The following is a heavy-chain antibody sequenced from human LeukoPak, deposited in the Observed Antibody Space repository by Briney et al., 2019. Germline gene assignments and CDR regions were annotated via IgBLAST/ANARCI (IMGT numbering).Heavy chain of an antibody. CDR1: GFTFSSYG. CDR2: ISYDGSNK. Sequence: GGSLRLSCAASGFTFSSYGMHWVRQAPGKGLEWVAVISYDGSNKYYADSVKGRFTISRDNSKNTLYLQMNSLRAEDTAVYYCAKKVRSGWYYYYGMDVWGQGTTVTVSS. D-gene: IGHD6-19*01. J-gene: IGHJ6*02. CDR3: AKKVRSGWYYYYGMDV. V-gene: IGHV3-30*18.